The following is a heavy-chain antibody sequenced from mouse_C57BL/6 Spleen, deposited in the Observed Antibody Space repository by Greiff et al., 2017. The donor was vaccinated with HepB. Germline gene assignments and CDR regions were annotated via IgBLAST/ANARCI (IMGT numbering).Heavy chain of an antibody. J-gene: IGHJ4*01. D-gene: IGHD2-4*01. CDR2: IHPNSGST. CDR3: ARGKDYDGAMDY. CDR1: GYTFTSYW. Sequence: QVQLQQSGAELVKPGASVKLSCKASGYTFTSYWMHWVKQRPGQGLEWIGMIHPNSGSTNYNEKFKSKATLTVDKSSSTAYMQLSSLTSEDSAVYYCARGKDYDGAMDYWGQGTSVTVSS. V-gene: IGHV1-64*01.